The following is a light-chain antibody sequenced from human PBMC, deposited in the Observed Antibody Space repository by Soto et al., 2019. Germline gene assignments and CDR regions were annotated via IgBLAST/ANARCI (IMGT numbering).Light chain of an antibody. CDR3: HQYFIYWT. CDR2: KAS. J-gene: IGKJ1*01. V-gene: IGKV1-5*03. CDR1: KSISSW. Sequence: TVSVSKSDILTITCRASKSISSWLAWYQQKPGKAPKLLNYKASSLERGVPSRFSGSGSGTEFTLTIISLEADDFATYYWHQYFIYWTFGQ.